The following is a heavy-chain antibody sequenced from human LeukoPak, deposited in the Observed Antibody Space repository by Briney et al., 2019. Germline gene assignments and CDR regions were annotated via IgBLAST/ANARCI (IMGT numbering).Heavy chain of an antibody. Sequence: PSETLSLTCTVSGGSISSSSYYWGWIRQPPGKGQEWIGSIYYSGSTYYNPSLKSRVTISVDTSKNQFSLKLSSVTAADTAVYYSVGDSSGYYYMDVWGKGTTVTISS. CDR2: IYYSGST. D-gene: IGHD3-22*01. J-gene: IGHJ6*03. V-gene: IGHV4-39*01. CDR3: VGDSSGYYYMDV. CDR1: GGSISSSSYY.